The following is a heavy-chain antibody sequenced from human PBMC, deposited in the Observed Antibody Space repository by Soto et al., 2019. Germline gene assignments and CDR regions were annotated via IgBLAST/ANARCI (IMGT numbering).Heavy chain of an antibody. CDR1: GFTFSSYA. D-gene: IGHD2-2*01. V-gene: IGHV3-23*01. CDR2: ISGSGGST. Sequence: GGSLRLSCAASGFTFSSYAMSWVRQAPGKGLEWVSAISGSGGSTYYADSVKGRFTISRDNSKNTLYLQMNSLRAEDTAVYYCAKYVVPASSYYYYYMDVWGKGTTVTVSS. J-gene: IGHJ6*03. CDR3: AKYVVPASSYYYYYMDV.